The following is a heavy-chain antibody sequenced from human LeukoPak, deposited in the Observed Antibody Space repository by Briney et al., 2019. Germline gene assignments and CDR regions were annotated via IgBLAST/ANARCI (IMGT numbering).Heavy chain of an antibody. Sequence: ASVKVSCKASGGTFSSYAISWVRQAPGQGLERMGGIIPIFGTANYAQKFQGRVTITTDESTSTAYMELSSLRSEDTAVYYCAREYGSSGYYFRMDVWGKGTTVTVSS. CDR2: IIPIFGTA. V-gene: IGHV1-69*05. D-gene: IGHD3-22*01. CDR1: GGTFSSYA. CDR3: AREYGSSGYYFRMDV. J-gene: IGHJ6*03.